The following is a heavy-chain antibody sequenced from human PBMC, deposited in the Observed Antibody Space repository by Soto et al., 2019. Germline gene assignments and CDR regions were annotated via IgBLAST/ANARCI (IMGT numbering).Heavy chain of an antibody. V-gene: IGHV4-39*02. Sequence: PSETLSLTCTASGGSISNSYYYWGWIRQPPGKGLEWIGSVYYSGSTYYNPSLKSRVTISVDTSKNQFSLNLSSVTAADTALYYCARDYYTTSGWDYWGQGTLVTVSS. D-gene: IGHD3-22*01. CDR1: GGSISNSYYY. J-gene: IGHJ4*02. CDR3: ARDYYTTSGWDY. CDR2: VYYSGST.